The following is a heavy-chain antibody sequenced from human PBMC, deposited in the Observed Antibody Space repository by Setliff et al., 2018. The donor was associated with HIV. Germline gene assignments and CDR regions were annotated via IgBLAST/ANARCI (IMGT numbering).Heavy chain of an antibody. J-gene: IGHJ6*02. CDR1: GFTFSSYE. V-gene: IGHV3-48*03. CDR2: ISGSGSAM. D-gene: IGHD3-16*02. CDR3: ARGRYFKDV. Sequence: LRLSCAASGFTFSSYEMNWVRQAPGKGLEWVSYISGSGSAMYYADSVEGRFTISRDNAKNSLYLQMNSLRAEDTAVYHCARGRYFKDVWGQGTTVTVSS.